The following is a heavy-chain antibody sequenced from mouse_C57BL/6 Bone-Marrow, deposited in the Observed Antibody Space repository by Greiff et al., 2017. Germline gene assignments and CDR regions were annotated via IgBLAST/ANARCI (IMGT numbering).Heavy chain of an antibody. V-gene: IGHV14-1*01. Sequence: EVQLQQPGAELVKPGASVKLSCKASGYTFTSYWMHWVKQRPEQGLEWIGRIDPEDGDTEYAPKFQGKATMTADTSSNTAYLQLSSLTSEDTAVYYCTWLLTFAYWGQGTLVTVSA. CDR1: GYTFTSYW. CDR2: IDPEDGDT. CDR3: TWLLTFAY. J-gene: IGHJ3*01. D-gene: IGHD2-3*01.